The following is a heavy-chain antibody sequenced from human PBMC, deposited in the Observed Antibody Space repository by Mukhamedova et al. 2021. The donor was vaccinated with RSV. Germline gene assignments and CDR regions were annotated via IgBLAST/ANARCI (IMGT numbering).Heavy chain of an antibody. J-gene: IGHJ3*02. D-gene: IGHD3-16*01. CDR3: AITRFGKDAFDI. Sequence: NPSLKSRVTISVDTSRNQFSLKLSSVTAADTAVYYCAITRFGKDAFDIWGWGRMVTVSA. V-gene: IGHV4-4*09.